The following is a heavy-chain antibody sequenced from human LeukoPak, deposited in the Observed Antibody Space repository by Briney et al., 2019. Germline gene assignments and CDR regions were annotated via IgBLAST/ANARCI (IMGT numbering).Heavy chain of an antibody. CDR1: GGSISSGDYY. CDR2: IYYSGST. V-gene: IGHV4-30-4*01. D-gene: IGHD3-3*01. Sequence: PSETLSLTCTVSGGSISSGDYYWSWIRQPPGQGLEWIGYIYYSGSTYYNPSLKSRVTISVDTSKNQFSLKLSSVTAADTAVYYCARVPRFWSPVRDWGQGTLVTVSS. J-gene: IGHJ4*02. CDR3: ARVPRFWSPVRD.